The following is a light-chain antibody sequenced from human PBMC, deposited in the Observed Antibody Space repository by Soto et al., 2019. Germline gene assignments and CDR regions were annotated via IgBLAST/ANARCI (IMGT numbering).Light chain of an antibody. CDR2: NTS. V-gene: IGLV7-46*01. Sequence: VVTQEPSLTVSPGGTVTLTCGSSTGAVTSGHYPYWFQQKPGQAPRTLVYNTSNKHSWTPARFSGSLLGGKAAMTLSGAQPEDEAEYYCLLSYSGARVRVFGTGTKVTVL. CDR1: TGAVTSGHY. J-gene: IGLJ1*01. CDR3: LLSYSGARVRV.